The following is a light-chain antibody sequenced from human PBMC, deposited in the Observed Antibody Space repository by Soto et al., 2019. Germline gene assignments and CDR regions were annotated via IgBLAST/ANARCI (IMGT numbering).Light chain of an antibody. CDR1: QSVGSS. J-gene: IGKJ3*01. CDR2: RAS. V-gene: IGKV3-11*01. Sequence: EIVLTQSPATLSLSPGERATLSCRASQSVGSSLAWYQQKPGQAPRLLIVRASDRPTAIPDRFSGSGFGTDFTLTISSLEPEDFAVYYCQQSSNGATFGPGTKVDVK. CDR3: QQSSNGAT.